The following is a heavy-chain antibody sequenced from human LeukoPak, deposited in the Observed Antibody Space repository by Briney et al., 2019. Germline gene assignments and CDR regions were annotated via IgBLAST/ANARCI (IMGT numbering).Heavy chain of an antibody. V-gene: IGHV1-8*02. D-gene: IGHD1-1*01. CDR1: GYSFTNYD. Sequence: ASVKVSCKASGYSFTNYDINWVRQAAGQGLEWMGWMNPGSGNTGFAQRFQGRVTITRDTSISTAYMELTSLKSEDTAVYYCARGYINGPYYFYYRGQGTPVTVSS. CDR3: ARGYINGPYYFYY. CDR2: MNPGSGNT. J-gene: IGHJ4*02.